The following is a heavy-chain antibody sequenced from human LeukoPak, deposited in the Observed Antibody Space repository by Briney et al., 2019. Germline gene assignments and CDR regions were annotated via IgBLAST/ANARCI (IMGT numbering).Heavy chain of an antibody. CDR1: GTSFGSGDFY. D-gene: IGHD2-2*02. J-gene: IGHJ6*03. V-gene: IGHV4-30-4*08. CDR2: IYYNGST. Sequence: PSETLSLTCTISGTSFGSGDFYWSWFRQPLGKGLAWIGYIYYNGSTYYNPSLESRVTISVDRSKNQFSLKVSSVTAADTAVYYCARVKGTTIFEPAAIGTYSYYYYYMDVWGKGTTVTVSS. CDR3: ARVKGTTIFEPAAIGTYSYYYYYMDV.